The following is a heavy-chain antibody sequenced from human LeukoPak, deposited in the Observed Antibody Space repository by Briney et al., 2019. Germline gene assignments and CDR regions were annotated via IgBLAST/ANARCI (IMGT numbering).Heavy chain of an antibody. CDR3: ARYAPGGIDAFDV. Sequence: SETLSLTCTVSGGSINSYYWSWIRQPPGKGLEWIGSSYYSGGTNFNPSLKSRVTIPVDIPKNQFSLKLDSVTAADTAMYYCARYAPGGIDAFDVWGQGTTVTVSS. CDR2: SYYSGGT. V-gene: IGHV4-59*08. J-gene: IGHJ3*01. CDR1: GGSINSYY. D-gene: IGHD6-13*01.